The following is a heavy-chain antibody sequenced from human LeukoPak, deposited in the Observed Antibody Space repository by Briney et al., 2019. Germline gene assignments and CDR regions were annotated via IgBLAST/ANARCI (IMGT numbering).Heavy chain of an antibody. CDR1: GGSFSGYY. J-gene: IGHJ4*02. D-gene: IGHD6-19*01. V-gene: IGHV4-34*01. CDR3: ARGIAVAAPFDY. CDR2: INHSGST. Sequence: PSETLSLTCAVYGGSFSGYYWSWIRQPPGKGLEWIGEINHSGSTNYNPSLKSRVTISVDTSKNQFSLKLSSVTAADTAVYYCARGIAVAAPFDYWGQGTLVTVSS.